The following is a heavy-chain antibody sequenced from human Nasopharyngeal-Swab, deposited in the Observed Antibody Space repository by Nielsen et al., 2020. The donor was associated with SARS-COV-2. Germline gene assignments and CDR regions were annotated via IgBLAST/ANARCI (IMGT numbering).Heavy chain of an antibody. Sequence: SEILSSTFAAYGGSFSGYYWSWIRQLPGKGLEWFGEINHSGSTNYNPSLKSRVTISVDTSKNQFSLKQSSVTAANTAVYYRAREVIGYDYGDPFDYWGQGTLVTVSS. CDR1: GGSFSGYY. D-gene: IGHD4-17*01. CDR2: INHSGST. V-gene: IGHV4-34*01. J-gene: IGHJ4*02. CDR3: AREVIGYDYGDPFDY.